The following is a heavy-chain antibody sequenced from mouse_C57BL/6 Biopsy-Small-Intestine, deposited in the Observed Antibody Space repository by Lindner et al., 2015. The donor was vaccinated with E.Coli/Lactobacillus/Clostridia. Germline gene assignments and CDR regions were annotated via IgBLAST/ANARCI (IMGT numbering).Heavy chain of an antibody. CDR2: FNPNSGGT. D-gene: IGHD1-1*02. J-gene: IGHJ1*03. CDR1: GYTFTGHY. Sequence: SVKVSCKASGYTFTGHYMYWVRQVPGQGLEWMGRFNPNSGGTNYAQKFQGRVTMTRDTSISTAYMELTRLTSDDTAVYYCARGYCSGGSCNDYYYYMDVWGKGTTVTVSS. CDR3: ARGYCSGGSCNDYYYYMDV. V-gene: IGHV1-64*01.